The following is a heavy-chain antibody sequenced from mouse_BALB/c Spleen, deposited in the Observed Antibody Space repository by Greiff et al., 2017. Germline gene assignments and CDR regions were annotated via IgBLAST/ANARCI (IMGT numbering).Heavy chain of an antibody. D-gene: IGHD1-1*01. V-gene: IGHV1-14*01. Sequence: LKESGPELVKPGASVTMSCKASGYTFTSYVMHWVKQKPGQGLEWIGYINPYNDGTKYNEKFKGKATLTSDKSSSTAYMELSSVTSEDSAVYYCARGDYCGTRYAVDQGGKETSVTVPT. CDR3: ARGDYCGTRYAVDQ. J-gene: IGHJ4*01. CDR2: INPYNDGT. CDR1: GYTFTSYV.